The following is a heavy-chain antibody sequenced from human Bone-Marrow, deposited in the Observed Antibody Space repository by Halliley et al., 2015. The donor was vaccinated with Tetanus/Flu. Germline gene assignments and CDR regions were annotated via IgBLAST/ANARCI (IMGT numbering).Heavy chain of an antibody. CDR1: GGSVSSGFYH. D-gene: IGHD6-19*01. Sequence: TLSLTCTVSGGSVSSGFYHWSWIRQHPGKGLEWIGYIYNSGTTYYNPSLKSRLTISVDTSKNQLSLKLSSVTAADTAVYYCARGRVGSSGWLDSWGQGTLVAVSS. V-gene: IGHV4-31*03. J-gene: IGHJ4*02. CDR2: IYNSGTT. CDR3: ARGRVGSSGWLDS.